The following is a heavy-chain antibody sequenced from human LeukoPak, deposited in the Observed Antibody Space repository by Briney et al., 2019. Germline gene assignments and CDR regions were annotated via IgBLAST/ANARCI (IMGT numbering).Heavy chain of an antibody. CDR2: INPNSGGT. J-gene: IGHJ5*02. Sequence: ASVKVSCKASGGTFSSEAFIWVRQAPGQGLEWMGWINPNSGGTNYAQKFQGWVTMTRDTSISTAYMELSRLRSDDTAVYYCARGVVVVAATQYNWFDPWGQGTLVTVSS. CDR3: ARGVVVVAATQYNWFDP. D-gene: IGHD2-15*01. V-gene: IGHV1-2*04. CDR1: GGTFSSEA.